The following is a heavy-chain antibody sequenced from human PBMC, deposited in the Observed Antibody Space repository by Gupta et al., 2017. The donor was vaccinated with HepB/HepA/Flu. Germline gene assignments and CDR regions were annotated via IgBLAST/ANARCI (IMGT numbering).Heavy chain of an antibody. CDR3: TTRRRYNWNDVLGGLDP. D-gene: IGHD1-1*01. V-gene: IGHV3-15*01. J-gene: IGHJ5*02. CDR2: IKSKTDGGTT. Sequence: PGKGLEWVGRIKSKTDGGTTDYAAPVKGRFTISRDDSKNTLYLQMNSLKTEDTAVYYCTTRRRYNWNDVLGGLDPWGQGTLVTVSS.